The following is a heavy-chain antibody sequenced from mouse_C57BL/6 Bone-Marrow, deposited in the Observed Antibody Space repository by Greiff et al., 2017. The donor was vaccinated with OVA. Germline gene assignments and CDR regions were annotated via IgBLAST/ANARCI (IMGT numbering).Heavy chain of an antibody. CDR3: ARYYYFCDY. J-gene: IGHJ2*01. D-gene: IGHD2-1*01. CDR2: IDPSDSYT. CDR1: GYTFTSYW. V-gene: IGHV1-59*01. Sequence: VQLQQPGAELVRPGTSVKLSCKASGYTFTSYWMHWVKQRPGQGLEWIGVIDPSDSYTNYNQKFKGKATLTVDTSSSTAYMQLSSLTSEDSAVYYCARYYYFCDYWGQGTTLTVSS.